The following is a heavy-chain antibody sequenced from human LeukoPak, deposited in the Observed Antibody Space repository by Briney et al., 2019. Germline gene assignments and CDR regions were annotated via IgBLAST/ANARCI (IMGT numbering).Heavy chain of an antibody. V-gene: IGHV3-48*01. D-gene: IGHD3-10*01. CDR1: GFNFNSYT. CDR2: ISSSGSVT. Sequence: GGSLRLSCAASGFNFNSYTMNWVRQAPGKGLEWVSHISSSGSVTYYGDSVKGRITISRDNAKNSVSLYMNSLRAEDSAVYYCARPGITAFDIWGQGTMVTVSS. CDR3: ARPGITAFDI. J-gene: IGHJ3*02.